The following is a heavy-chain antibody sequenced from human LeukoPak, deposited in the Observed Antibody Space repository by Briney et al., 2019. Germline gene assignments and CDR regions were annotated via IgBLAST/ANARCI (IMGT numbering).Heavy chain of an antibody. Sequence: GGSLRLSCAASGFTFSSYAMSWVRQASGKGLEWVGRIRSKANSYATAYAASVKGRFTISRDDSKNTAYLQMNSLKTEDTAVYYCLTIFRHAFDVWGQGTMVTVSS. CDR1: GFTFSSYA. CDR2: IRSKANSYAT. J-gene: IGHJ3*01. CDR3: LTIFRHAFDV. V-gene: IGHV3-73*01. D-gene: IGHD3-3*01.